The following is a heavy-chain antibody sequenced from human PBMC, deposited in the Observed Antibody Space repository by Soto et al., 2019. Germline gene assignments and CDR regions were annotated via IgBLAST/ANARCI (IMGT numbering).Heavy chain of an antibody. Sequence: QVQLVQSGAEVKKPGSSVKVSCKASGGTFNNYAFSWVRQAPGQGLEWMGGIIPIFGTTNYAQKFQGRVTITEDAATSTADRQLGSLRSEDTAVYYCASGGRGVNYYYYYGMDVLGQGTTVTVSS. CDR3: ASGGRGVNYYYYYGMDV. V-gene: IGHV1-69*12. CDR2: IIPIFGTT. D-gene: IGHD2-21*01. J-gene: IGHJ6*02. CDR1: GGTFNNYA.